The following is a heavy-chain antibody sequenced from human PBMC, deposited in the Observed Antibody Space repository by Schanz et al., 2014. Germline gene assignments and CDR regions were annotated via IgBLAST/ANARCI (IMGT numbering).Heavy chain of an antibody. CDR1: GYFFSSYG. CDR3: ARVVRSDYLSELDF. D-gene: IGHD4-17*01. CDR2: ISPYNGNT. V-gene: IGHV1-18*01. Sequence: QVQLVQSEAAVKKPGASVKVSCKASGYFFSSYGISWVRQAPGQGLEWMGWISPYNGNTKYAEKLEDRVTMTTDISTSTAYMQLRSLTSDDTAVYYYARVVRSDYLSELDFWGQGTQVIVSS. J-gene: IGHJ4*02.